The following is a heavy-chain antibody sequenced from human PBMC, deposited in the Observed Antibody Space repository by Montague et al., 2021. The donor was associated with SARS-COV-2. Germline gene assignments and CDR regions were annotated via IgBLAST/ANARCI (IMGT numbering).Heavy chain of an antibody. CDR2: IHSAGRGT. CDR3: AKVGDILTGYSLINLDA. D-gene: IGHD3-9*01. Sequence: SLRLSCAASGFTFSNSPMGWVRQAPGKGPEWVSVIHSAGRGTYYADSVQGRFTISRDNLKNTVYLQMNSLRDVDTALYYCAKVGDILTGYSLINLDAWGQGTLVVVSS. V-gene: IGHV3-23*03. J-gene: IGHJ5*02. CDR1: GFTFSNSP.